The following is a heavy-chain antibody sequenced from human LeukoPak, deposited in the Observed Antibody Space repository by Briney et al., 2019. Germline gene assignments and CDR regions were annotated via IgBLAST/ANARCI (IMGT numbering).Heavy chain of an antibody. CDR1: GFTFSSFC. Sequence: GGSLRLSCEVSGFTFSSFCMKWVRQAPGKGLEWVANINQDGSEKWYVDSVKGRFTISRDNAKNSVFLQMNSLRAEDTAVYYCARDATPPGIIYDYWGQGTLVTVSS. D-gene: IGHD3-16*01. CDR3: ARDATPPGIIYDY. V-gene: IGHV3-7*05. CDR2: INQDGSEK. J-gene: IGHJ4*02.